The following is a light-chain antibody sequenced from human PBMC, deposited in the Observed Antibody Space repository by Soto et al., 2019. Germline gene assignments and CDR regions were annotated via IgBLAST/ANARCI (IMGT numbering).Light chain of an antibody. V-gene: IGLV1-40*01. CDR3: QSYDSSLSGSV. Sequence: QSVLTQPPSVSGAPGQRVTISCTGSSSNIGAGYDVQWYQQLPGTAPKHLMYANSDRPSGVPDRFSGSKSGTSASLAITGLQADDEADYYCQSYDSSLSGSVFGGGTKLTVL. J-gene: IGLJ2*01. CDR1: SSNIGAGYD. CDR2: ANS.